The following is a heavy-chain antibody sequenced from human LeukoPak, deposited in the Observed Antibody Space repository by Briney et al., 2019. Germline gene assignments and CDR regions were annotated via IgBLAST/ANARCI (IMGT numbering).Heavy chain of an antibody. CDR1: GFTFSSYE. CDR3: ARDLYYYDSSGYPEYYFDY. Sequence: PGGSLRLSCAASGFTFSSYEMNWVRQAPGKGLEWLSYISSSGNTIYYADSVKGRFTISRDNAKNSLYLQMNSLRAEDTAVYYCARDLYYYDSSGYPEYYFDYWGQGTLVTVSS. J-gene: IGHJ4*02. CDR2: ISSSGNTI. V-gene: IGHV3-48*03. D-gene: IGHD3-22*01.